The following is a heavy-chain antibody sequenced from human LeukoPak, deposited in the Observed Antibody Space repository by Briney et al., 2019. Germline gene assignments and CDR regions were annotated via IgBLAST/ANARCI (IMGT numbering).Heavy chain of an antibody. J-gene: IGHJ6*03. D-gene: IGHD2-2*01. CDR2: IIPIFGTA. CDR1: GGTFSSYA. CDR3: ASEGYCSSTSCYGDYMDV. V-gene: IGHV1-69*05. Sequence: ASVKVSCKASGGTFSSYAISWVRQAPGQGLEWMGGIIPIFGTANYAQKFQGRVTITTDESTSTAYMELSSLRSEDTAVYYCASEGYCSSTSCYGDYMDVWGKGTTVTVSS.